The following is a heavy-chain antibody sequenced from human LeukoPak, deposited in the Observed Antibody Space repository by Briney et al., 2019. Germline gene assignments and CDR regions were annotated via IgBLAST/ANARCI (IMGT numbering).Heavy chain of an antibody. V-gene: IGHV3-23*01. CDR1: EFTFSSYA. CDR2: ISGGGGST. J-gene: IGHJ4*02. Sequence: GGSLRLSCAASEFTFSSYAMSWVRQAPGKGLEWVSTISGGGGSTYYAESVKGRFTISRDNNKNTLYLQMNSLRAEDTAVYYCAKAAQVAGRPNLGGHFDYWGQGTLVTVSS. D-gene: IGHD6-6*01. CDR3: AKAAQVAGRPNLGGHFDY.